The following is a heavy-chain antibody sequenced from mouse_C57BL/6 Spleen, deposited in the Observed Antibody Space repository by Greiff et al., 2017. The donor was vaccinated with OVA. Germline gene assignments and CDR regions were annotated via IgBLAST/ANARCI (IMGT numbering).Heavy chain of an antibody. CDR2: ISSGGDYI. D-gene: IGHD2-12*01. J-gene: IGHJ3*01. Sequence: EVHLVESGEGLVKPGGSLKLSCAASGFTFSSYAMSWVRQTPEKRLEWVAYISSGGDYIYYADTVKGRFTISRDNARNTLYLQMSSLKSEDTAMYYCTRDNYDDWFAYWGQGTLVTVSA. CDR1: GFTFSSYA. V-gene: IGHV5-9-1*02. CDR3: TRDNYDDWFAY.